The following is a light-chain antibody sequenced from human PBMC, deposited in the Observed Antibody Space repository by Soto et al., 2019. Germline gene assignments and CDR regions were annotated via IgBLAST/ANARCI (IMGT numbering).Light chain of an antibody. Sequence: EIVLTQSPGTLSLSPGEGATLSCRASQTVSSTYLAWYQQKPGQAPRLLIYGASSRATGIPDRFSGSGSGTDFTLTISRLEPEDFAVYYCQQYGGTPLTFGGGTKVEI. V-gene: IGKV3-20*01. J-gene: IGKJ4*01. CDR2: GAS. CDR1: QTVSSTY. CDR3: QQYGGTPLT.